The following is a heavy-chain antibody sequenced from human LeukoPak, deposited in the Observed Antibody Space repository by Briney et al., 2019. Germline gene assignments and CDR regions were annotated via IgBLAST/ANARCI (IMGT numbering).Heavy chain of an antibody. V-gene: IGHV3-48*01. Sequence: GGSLRLSCAASGFTFSSYSMNWVRQAPGKGLEWVPYISSSSSTIYYADSVKGRFTISRDNAKNSLYLQMNSLRAEDTAVYYCARDQVPAAIGGYYFDYWGQGALVTVSS. CDR3: ARDQVPAAIGGYYFDY. D-gene: IGHD2-2*02. CDR1: GFTFSSYS. J-gene: IGHJ4*02. CDR2: ISSSSSTI.